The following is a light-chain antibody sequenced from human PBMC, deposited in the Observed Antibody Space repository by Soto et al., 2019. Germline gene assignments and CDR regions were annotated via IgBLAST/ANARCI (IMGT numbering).Light chain of an antibody. CDR3: SAYTSSSTPYV. V-gene: IGLV2-14*03. Sequence: QSVLTQPASVSGSPGQSITISCTGTSNDVGGYNYVSWYQQHPDTAPKLIIYDVRYRPSGVSNRFSGSKSGNTASLTISGLQAEDEAHYYCSAYTSSSTPYVFGSGTKVTVL. CDR2: DVR. CDR1: SNDVGGYNY. J-gene: IGLJ1*01.